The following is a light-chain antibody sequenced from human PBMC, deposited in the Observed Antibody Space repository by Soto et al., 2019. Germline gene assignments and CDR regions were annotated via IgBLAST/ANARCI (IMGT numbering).Light chain of an antibody. Sequence: QSVLTQPPSASGTPGQKVSISCSGSSSNIGGTNYAYWYQQLPGAAPKLLMHSNNLRPSGVPERISGSKFGTAASLAISGLRSDDEAVYYCASWDDRLGAVIFGGGTKVTVL. J-gene: IGLJ2*01. V-gene: IGLV1-47*02. CDR2: SNN. CDR3: ASWDDRLGAVI. CDR1: SSNIGGTNY.